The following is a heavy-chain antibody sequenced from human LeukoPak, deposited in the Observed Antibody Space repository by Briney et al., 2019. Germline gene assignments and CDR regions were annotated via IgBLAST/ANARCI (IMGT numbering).Heavy chain of an antibody. D-gene: IGHD3-9*01. J-gene: IGHJ4*02. CDR1: GYTFSNYG. Sequence: ASVKVSGKASGYTFSNYGINWVRQAPGQGLEWMGWISGLNGNTNYAQKFQGRVTLTTDTSTKTTYMELRSLRSDDTAVYYCARGRYDILTGPETFDYWGQGTPVTVSS. V-gene: IGHV1-18*01. CDR3: ARGRYDILTGPETFDY. CDR2: ISGLNGNT.